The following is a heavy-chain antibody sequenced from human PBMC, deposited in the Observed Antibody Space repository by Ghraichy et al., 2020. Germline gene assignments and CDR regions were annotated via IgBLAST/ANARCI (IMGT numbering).Heavy chain of an antibody. Sequence: SETLSLTCTVSGGSISSSSYYWGWIRQPPGKGLEWIGSIYYSGSTYYNPSLKSRVTISVDTSKNQFSLKLSSVTAADTAVYYCARRVGVKGGWFDPWGQGTLVTVSS. V-gene: IGHV4-39*01. CDR3: ARRVGVKGGWFDP. CDR1: GGSISSSSYY. CDR2: IYYSGST. J-gene: IGHJ5*02. D-gene: IGHD1-26*01.